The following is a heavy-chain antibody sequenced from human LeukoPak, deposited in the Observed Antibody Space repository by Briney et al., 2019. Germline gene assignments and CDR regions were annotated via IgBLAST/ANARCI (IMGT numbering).Heavy chain of an antibody. D-gene: IGHD6-19*01. Sequence: PGGSLRLSCAASGFTFSSYSMNWVRQAPGKGLEWVAYIGSISRAIYDADSVKGRFTISRDNAKNSLYLQMNSLRAEDTAVYYCARHAPTSSAFDYWGQGPLVTVSS. CDR2: IGSISRAI. CDR3: ARHAPTSSAFDY. CDR1: GFTFSSYS. V-gene: IGHV3-48*04. J-gene: IGHJ4*02.